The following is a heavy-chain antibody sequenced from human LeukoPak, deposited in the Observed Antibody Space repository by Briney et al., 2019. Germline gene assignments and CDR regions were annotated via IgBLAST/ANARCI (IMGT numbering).Heavy chain of an antibody. CDR2: IASDGSST. CDR3: ARGQPHGNDY. D-gene: IGHD4-23*01. J-gene: IGHJ4*02. Sequence: GGSLRLSGAASGFTFSSYWMNWVRQAPGKGLVWVSRIASDGSSTTYAGSVKGRFSISRDNAKNTLYLQMNSLRVEDTAVYYCARGQPHGNDYWGQGTLVTVSS. V-gene: IGHV3-74*01. CDR1: GFTFSSYW.